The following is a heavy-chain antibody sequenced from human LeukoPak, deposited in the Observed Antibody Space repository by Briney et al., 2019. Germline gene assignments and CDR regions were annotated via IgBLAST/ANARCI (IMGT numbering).Heavy chain of an antibody. D-gene: IGHD6-13*01. CDR3: ARDAAGYDP. J-gene: IGHJ5*02. V-gene: IGHV3-33*01. Sequence: PGRSLRLSCAASGFTFSSYGMHWVRQAPGKGLEWVAVIWYDGSNKYYADSVKGRFTISRDNSKNTLYLQMNSLRAEDTAVYYCARDAAGYDPWGQGTLVTVSS. CDR2: IWYDGSNK. CDR1: GFTFSSYG.